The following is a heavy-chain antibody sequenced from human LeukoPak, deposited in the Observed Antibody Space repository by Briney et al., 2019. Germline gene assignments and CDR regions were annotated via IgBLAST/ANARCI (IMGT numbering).Heavy chain of an antibody. CDR2: IYYSGST. V-gene: IGHV4-30-4*08. Sequence: SETLSLTCTVSGGSISSGDYYWSWIRQPRGKGLEWIGYIYYSGSTYYNPSLKSRVTISVDTSKNQFSLKLSSVTDADTAVYYCARWTGLSDAFDIWGQGTMVTVSS. CDR3: ARWTGLSDAFDI. D-gene: IGHD3/OR15-3a*01. CDR1: GGSISSGDYY. J-gene: IGHJ3*02.